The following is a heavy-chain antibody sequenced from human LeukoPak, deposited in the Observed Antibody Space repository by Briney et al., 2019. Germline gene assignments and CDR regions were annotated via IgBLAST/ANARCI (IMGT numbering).Heavy chain of an antibody. V-gene: IGHV3-23*01. CDR3: AGITMIVVVITTFDY. D-gene: IGHD3-22*01. Sequence: PGGSLRLSCAASGFTFSSYAMSWVRQAPGKGLEWVSAISGSGGSTYYADSVKGRFTISRDNSENTLYLQMNSLRAEDTAVYYCAGITMIVVVITTFDYWGQGTLVTVSS. J-gene: IGHJ4*02. CDR1: GFTFSSYA. CDR2: ISGSGGST.